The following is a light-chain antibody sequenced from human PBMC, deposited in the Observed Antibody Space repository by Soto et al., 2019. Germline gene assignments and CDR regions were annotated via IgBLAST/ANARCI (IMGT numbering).Light chain of an antibody. V-gene: IGLV1-40*01. CDR1: SSNIGAGYD. Sequence: QAVVTQPPSVSGAPGQRVTISCAGGSSNIGAGYDVHWYQQLSGGAPKLLMYGNNHRPSGVPERFSGSKSGTSASLAITDLQAGDEADYYCQSYDSGLIGYVFGTGTKVTVL. CDR2: GNN. CDR3: QSYDSGLIGYV. J-gene: IGLJ1*01.